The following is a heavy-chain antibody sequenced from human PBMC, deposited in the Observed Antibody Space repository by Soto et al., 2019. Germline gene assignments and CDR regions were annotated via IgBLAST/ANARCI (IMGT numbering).Heavy chain of an antibody. CDR2: ISNTGNTI. CDR1: GFTFSDHY. Sequence: GGSLRLSCAASGFTFSDHYMSWIRQAPGKGLEWLLYISNTGNTIYYTDSVKGRFTISRDNAKNSLYLQMNSLRAEDTAVYYCARVSGYTSGWREGRLDYWGQGTLVTVSS. D-gene: IGHD6-19*01. J-gene: IGHJ4*02. CDR3: ARVSGYTSGWREGRLDY. V-gene: IGHV3-11*01.